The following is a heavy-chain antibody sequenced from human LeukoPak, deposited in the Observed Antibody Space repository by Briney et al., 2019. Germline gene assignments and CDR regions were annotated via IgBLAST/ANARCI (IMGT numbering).Heavy chain of an antibody. D-gene: IGHD2-2*01. Sequence: ASVKVSCKASGYTFTGYGISWVRQAPGQGLEWMGWISAYNGNTNYAQKLQGRVTMTTDTSTSTAYMELRSLRSDDTAVYYCARAGYCSSTSCYSPFDYWGQGTLVTVSS. CDR3: ARAGYCSSTSCYSPFDY. V-gene: IGHV1-18*01. CDR1: GYTFTGYG. CDR2: ISAYNGNT. J-gene: IGHJ4*02.